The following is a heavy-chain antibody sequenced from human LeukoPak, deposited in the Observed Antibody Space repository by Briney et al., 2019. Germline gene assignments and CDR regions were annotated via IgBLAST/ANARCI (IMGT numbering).Heavy chain of an antibody. CDR3: AELGITMIGGV. Sequence: GRSLRLSCAASGFTFSSYGMHWVRQAPGKGLEWVAVISYDGSNKYYADSVKGRFTISRDNSKSTLYLQMNSLRAEDTGVYYCAELGITMIGGVWGKGTTVTISS. CDR1: GFTFSSYG. CDR2: ISYDGSNK. V-gene: IGHV3-30*18. D-gene: IGHD3-10*02. J-gene: IGHJ6*04.